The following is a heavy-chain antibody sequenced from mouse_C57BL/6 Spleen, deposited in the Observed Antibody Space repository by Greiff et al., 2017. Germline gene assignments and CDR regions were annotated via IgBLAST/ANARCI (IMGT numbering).Heavy chain of an antibody. D-gene: IGHD2-4*01. J-gene: IGHJ3*01. Sequence: QVQLQQPGAELVKPGASVKLSCKASGYTFTSYWMHWVKQRPGQGLEWIGMIHPNSGSTNYNEKFKSKATLTVDKSSSTAYMQRSSLTSEDSAVYYCAIYYDYDLFAYWGQGTLVTVSA. CDR3: AIYYDYDLFAY. CDR2: IHPNSGST. CDR1: GYTFTSYW. V-gene: IGHV1-64*01.